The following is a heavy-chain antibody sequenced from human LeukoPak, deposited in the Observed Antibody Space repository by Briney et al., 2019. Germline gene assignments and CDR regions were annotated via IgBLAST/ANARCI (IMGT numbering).Heavy chain of an antibody. V-gene: IGHV4-30-4*08. CDR2: IYYSGRT. CDR3: ARVGKLPPHPEYYFDY. D-gene: IGHD1-26*01. Sequence: PSQTLSLTCTVSGGSISSGDYYWRWIRQPPAKGLEWIGYIYYSGRTYYNPSLKSRVTISVDTSKNQFSLKLSSVTAADTAVYYCARVGKLPPHPEYYFDYWGQGTLVTVSS. J-gene: IGHJ4*02. CDR1: GGSISSGDYY.